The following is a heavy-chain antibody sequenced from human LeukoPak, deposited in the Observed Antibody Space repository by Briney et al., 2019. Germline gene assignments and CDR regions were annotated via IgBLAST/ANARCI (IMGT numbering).Heavy chain of an antibody. Sequence: GGSLRLSCAASGFTFSSYSMNWVRQAPGKGLEWVSAISGSGGSTYYADSVKGRFTISRDNSKNTLYLQMNSLRAEDTAVYYCAKHWDYDFWSGYYYFDYWGQGTLVTVSS. CDR3: AKHWDYDFWSGYYYFDY. J-gene: IGHJ4*02. CDR2: ISGSGGST. CDR1: GFTFSSYS. D-gene: IGHD3-3*01. V-gene: IGHV3-23*01.